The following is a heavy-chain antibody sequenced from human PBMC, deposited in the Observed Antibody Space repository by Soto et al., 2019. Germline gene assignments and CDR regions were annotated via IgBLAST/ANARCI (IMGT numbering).Heavy chain of an antibody. CDR1: GFMFNSYV. Sequence: GGSLRLSCAASGFMFNSYVMDWVRRAPGKXLEWVGFISYDGTKKDYADSVKGRFIISRDNSEETLYLQMNSLRPEDSGVYYCARDNPPLYDLRSRLRSYVVDYFDSCVEGSVVSVPS. V-gene: IGHV3-30*04. CDR3: ARDNPPLYDLRSRLRSYVVDYFDS. J-gene: IGHJ4*02. CDR2: ISYDGTKK. D-gene: IGHD3-3*01.